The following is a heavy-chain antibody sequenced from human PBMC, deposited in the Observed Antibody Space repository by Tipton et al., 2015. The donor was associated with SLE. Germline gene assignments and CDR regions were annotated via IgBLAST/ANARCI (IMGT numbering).Heavy chain of an antibody. V-gene: IGHV6-1*01. CDR1: GDSVSRNSAA. Sequence: GLVKPSQTLSLTCAISGDSVSRNSAAWNWIRQSPSRGLEWLGRTYYRSKWYNGYAVSVKSRMTINPDTSKNQFSLQLNSVTPEDTAVYYCARDRERGIAAAGPDAFDIWGQGTMVTVSS. CDR2: TYYRSKWYN. J-gene: IGHJ3*02. D-gene: IGHD6-13*01. CDR3: ARDRERGIAAAGPDAFDI.